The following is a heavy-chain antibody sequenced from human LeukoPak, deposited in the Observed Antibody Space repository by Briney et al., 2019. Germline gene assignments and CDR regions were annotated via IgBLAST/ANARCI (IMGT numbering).Heavy chain of an antibody. CDR1: GYTFTSYG. J-gene: IGHJ4*01. Sequence: GASVKVSCKASGYTFTSYGLSWVRQAPGQGLEWMGWISPYNGNTTYAPQIKGRVTMKTDTSTRKAYMELRSLRSDDTAVYYCARWAYDSSGYLHYWGHGTLVTVS. D-gene: IGHD3-22*01. CDR2: ISPYNGNT. CDR3: ARWAYDSSGYLHY. V-gene: IGHV1-18*01.